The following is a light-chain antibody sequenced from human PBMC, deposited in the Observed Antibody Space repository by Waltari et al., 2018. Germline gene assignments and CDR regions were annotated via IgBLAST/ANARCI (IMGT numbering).Light chain of an antibody. J-gene: IGLJ3*02. CDR1: SGHTNNA. V-gene: IGLV4-69*01. CDR2: INSDGSH. Sequence: QLVLTQSPSASASLGASVKLTRTLTSGHTNNATARHPQQPARGPRLLARINSDGSHKKGDGVPVRFSGSRSGTEFYLTISSLQSEDEGDYYCQTWDTAILLFGGGTKLSVL. CDR3: QTWDTAILL.